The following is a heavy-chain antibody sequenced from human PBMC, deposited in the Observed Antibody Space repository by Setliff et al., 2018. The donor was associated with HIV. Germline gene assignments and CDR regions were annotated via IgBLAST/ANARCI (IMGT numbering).Heavy chain of an antibody. V-gene: IGHV3-21*06. CDR2: ISSSGTYI. D-gene: IGHD2-15*01. CDR1: GFTFITST. Sequence: LSLSCVVSGFTFITSTMNWVRQAPGKGLEWVASISSSGTYIHYADSVKGRFSISRDNAQNSLSLQMSSLRPEDTAVYYCAAVFTGEPGRSLDYWGPGTLVTVSS. J-gene: IGHJ4*02. CDR3: AAVFTGEPGRSLDY.